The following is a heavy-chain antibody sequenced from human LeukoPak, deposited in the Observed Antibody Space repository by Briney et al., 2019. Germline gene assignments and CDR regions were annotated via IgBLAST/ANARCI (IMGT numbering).Heavy chain of an antibody. D-gene: IGHD2-2*02. CDR3: ARDSVVVPAAIPEVFDY. CDR1: GFTFSSYS. CDR2: ISSSSSYI. Sequence: GGSLRLSCAASGFTFSSYSMNWVRQASGKGLEWVSSISSSSSYIYYADSVKGRFTISRDNAKNSLYLQMNSLRAEDTAVYYCARDSVVVPAAIPEVFDYWGQGTLVTVSS. J-gene: IGHJ4*02. V-gene: IGHV3-21*01.